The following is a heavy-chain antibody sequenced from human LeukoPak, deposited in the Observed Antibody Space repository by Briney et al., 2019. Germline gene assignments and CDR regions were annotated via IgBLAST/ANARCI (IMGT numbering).Heavy chain of an antibody. CDR3: ATSRFSGGLGRFDP. CDR2: IYTSGNT. Sequence: SQTLSLTCTVSGDSISSGTYYWNWIRQPAGKRLEWIVRIYTSGNTYYNPSLKSRVTISVDTSKNQFSLNLTSVTAADTAVYYCATSRFSGGLGRFDPWGQGTLVTVSS. CDR1: GDSISSGTYY. V-gene: IGHV4-61*02. J-gene: IGHJ5*02. D-gene: IGHD3-10*01.